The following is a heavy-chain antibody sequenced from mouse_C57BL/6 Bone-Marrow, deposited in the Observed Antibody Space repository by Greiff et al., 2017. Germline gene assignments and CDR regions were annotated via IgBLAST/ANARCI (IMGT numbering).Heavy chain of an antibody. CDR3: TSGRLLVAWFAY. D-gene: IGHD6-2*01. Sequence: VQLQQSGTVLVRPGASVKLSCKTSGYTFTSYWMHWVKQRPGQGLEWIGAIYPGNSDTSYNQKFKGKATLTADTSASTAYMELSSLTHEDSAVDYCTSGRLLVAWFAYWGQGTGVTVSA. CDR1: GYTFTSYW. V-gene: IGHV1-5*01. J-gene: IGHJ3*01. CDR2: IYPGNSDT.